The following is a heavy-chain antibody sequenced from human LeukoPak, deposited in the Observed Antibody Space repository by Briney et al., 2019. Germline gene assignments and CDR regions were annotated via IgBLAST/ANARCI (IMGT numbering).Heavy chain of an antibody. V-gene: IGHV3-23*01. J-gene: IGHJ5*02. CDR2: ISVGGDTT. Sequence: GGSLRLSCAASGFTFSRYAMSWVRQAPGKGLEWVSIISVGGDTTYYADSVKGRFTISRDNFKNTLYLQMNSLRAEDTAVYYCAKMPNRCSTISCYIDAWGQGTLVTVSS. CDR1: GFTFSRYA. CDR3: AKMPNRCSTISCYIDA. D-gene: IGHD2-2*02.